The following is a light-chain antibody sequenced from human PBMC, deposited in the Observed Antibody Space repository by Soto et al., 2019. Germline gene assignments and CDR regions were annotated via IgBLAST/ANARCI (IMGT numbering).Light chain of an antibody. CDR1: NSNIGSGY. CDR2: SNI. J-gene: IGLJ2*01. V-gene: IGLV1-47*02. CDR3: AAWDDSLSGVV. Sequence: QSVLTQPPSASGTPGQRLTISCSGSNSNIGSGYVYWYQHLPGSAPKLLIYSNIERPSGVPDRFSGSESGTSASLAISGLRSEDESDYYCAAWDDSLSGVVFGGGTKLTVL.